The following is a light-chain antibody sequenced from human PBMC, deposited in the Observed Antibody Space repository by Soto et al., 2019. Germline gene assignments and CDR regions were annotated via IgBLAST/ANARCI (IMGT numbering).Light chain of an antibody. V-gene: IGLV2-8*01. CDR3: CSYGGSNNWV. CDR1: SSDVGGYNY. CDR2: EVT. Sequence: QSALTQPPSASGSPGQAVAISCTGTSSDVGGYNYVSWYQQHPGKAPKLVIYEVTKPPSGVPDRFSGSKSGNTASLTVSGLQADDEADYYCCSYGGSNNWVFGGGTQLTVL. J-gene: IGLJ3*02.